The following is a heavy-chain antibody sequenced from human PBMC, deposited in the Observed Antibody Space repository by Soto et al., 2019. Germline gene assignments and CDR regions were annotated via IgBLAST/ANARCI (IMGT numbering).Heavy chain of an antibody. CDR1: GFTFSDNW. D-gene: IGHD3-10*01. Sequence: EVQLVESGGTLVQPGGSLRLSCVASGFTFSDNWMHWVRQTPGKGLVWVSRIKGEANAARYAESVKGRFTISRDNSKNTRFLQMNRLRAEDTALYYCAREDVENRGSDAPDLWGRGTMVTVSS. V-gene: IGHV3-74*01. J-gene: IGHJ3*01. CDR2: IKGEANAA. CDR3: AREDVENRGSDAPDL.